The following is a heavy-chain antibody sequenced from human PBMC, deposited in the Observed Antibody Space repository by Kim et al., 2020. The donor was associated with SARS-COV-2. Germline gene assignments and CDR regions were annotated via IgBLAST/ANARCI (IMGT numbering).Heavy chain of an antibody. J-gene: IGHJ4*02. Sequence: GGSLRLSCAASGFTFNTYGMHWVRQAPGKGLEWVAVISYDGSNKYYADSVKGRFTISRDNSKNTLYLQMNSLRIEDTAVYCCAKSFSGSYVGYDYCGQGTLVTVSS. CDR2: ISYDGSNK. V-gene: IGHV3-30*18. CDR3: AKSFSGSYVGYDY. D-gene: IGHD1-26*01. CDR1: GFTFNTYG.